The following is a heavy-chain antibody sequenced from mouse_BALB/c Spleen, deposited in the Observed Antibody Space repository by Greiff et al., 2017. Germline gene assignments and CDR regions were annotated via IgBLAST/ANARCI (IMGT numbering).Heavy chain of an antibody. J-gene: IGHJ3*01. Sequence: QVQLKQSGAELVRPGASVTLSCKASGYTFTDYEMHWVKQTPVHGLEWIGAIDPETGGTAYNQKFKGKATLTADKSSSTAYMELRSLTSEDSAVYYCTRLFAYWGQGTLVTVSA. CDR2: IDPETGGT. CDR3: TRLFAY. V-gene: IGHV1-15*01. CDR1: GYTFTDYE.